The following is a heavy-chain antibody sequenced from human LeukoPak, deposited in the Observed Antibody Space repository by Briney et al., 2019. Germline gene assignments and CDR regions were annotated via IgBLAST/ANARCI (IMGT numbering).Heavy chain of an antibody. Sequence: ASVKGSCKASGYTFTGYYMHWVRQAPGQGLEWMGWINPNSGGTNYAQKFQGRVTMTRDTSISTAYMELRRLRSDDTAVYYCARPPFLRGYSYGFWGQGTLVTVSS. J-gene: IGHJ4*02. D-gene: IGHD5-18*01. CDR1: GYTFTGYY. CDR3: ARPPFLRGYSYGF. CDR2: INPNSGGT. V-gene: IGHV1-2*02.